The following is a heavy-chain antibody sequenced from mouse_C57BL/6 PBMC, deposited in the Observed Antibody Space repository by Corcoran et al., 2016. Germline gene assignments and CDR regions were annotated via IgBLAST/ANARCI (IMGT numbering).Heavy chain of an antibody. V-gene: IGHV1-26*01. J-gene: IGHJ2*01. CDR3: ARGNYYGSSYPY. CDR1: GYTFTDYY. Sequence: EVQLQQSGPELVKPGASVKISCKASGYTFTDYYMNWVKQSHGKSLEWIGDINPNNGGTSYNQKFRGKATLTVDKSSSTAYMELRSLTSEDSAVYYCARGNYYGSSYPYWGQGTTLTVSS. CDR2: INPNNGGT. D-gene: IGHD1-1*01.